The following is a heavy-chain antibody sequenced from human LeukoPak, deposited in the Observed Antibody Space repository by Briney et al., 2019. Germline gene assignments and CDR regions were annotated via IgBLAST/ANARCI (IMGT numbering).Heavy chain of an antibody. D-gene: IGHD3-10*01. V-gene: IGHV1-2*02. J-gene: IGHJ5*02. CDR2: INPNSGGT. Sequence: GASVKVSCKASGYTFTGYYVHWVRQAPGQGLEWMGWINPNSGGTNYAQKLQGRVTMTTDTSTSTAYMELRSLRSDDTAVYYCAKTYITMVRGVSGRPRWFDPWGQGTLVTVSS. CDR1: GYTFTGYY. CDR3: AKTYITMVRGVSGRPRWFDP.